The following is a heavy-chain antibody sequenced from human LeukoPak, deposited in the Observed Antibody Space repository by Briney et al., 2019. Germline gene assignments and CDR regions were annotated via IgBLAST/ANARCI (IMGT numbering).Heavy chain of an antibody. D-gene: IGHD3-3*01. J-gene: IGHJ4*02. Sequence: SQTLSLTXTVSGGSISSGDYYWSWIRQPPGNGLEWIGYIYYSGSTYYNPSLKSRVTISVDTSKNQFSLKLSSVTAADTAVYYCAREVITIFGVVTGLDYWGQGTLVTVSS. CDR2: IYYSGST. CDR1: GGSISSGDYY. V-gene: IGHV4-30-4*08. CDR3: AREVITIFGVVTGLDY.